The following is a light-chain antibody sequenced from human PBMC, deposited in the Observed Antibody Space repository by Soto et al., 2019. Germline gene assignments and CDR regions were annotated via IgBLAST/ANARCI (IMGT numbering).Light chain of an antibody. CDR2: GVS. CDR3: QQYNSYSVT. J-gene: IGKJ1*01. Sequence: DVEMTHSPSTLSPSVGDRVTIICGASQSISRGLAWYQQKQGKGPKXLIDGVSSLKSRVPSRFSGSGSGTELTIVISSLQPDDFETYYCQQYNSYSVTFGRGTKG. CDR1: QSISRG. V-gene: IGKV1-5*02.